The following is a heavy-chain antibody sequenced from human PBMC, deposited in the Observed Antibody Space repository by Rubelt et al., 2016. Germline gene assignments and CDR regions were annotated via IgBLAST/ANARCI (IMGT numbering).Heavy chain of an antibody. Sequence: QVQLQQWGAGLVKPSETLSLTCAVYGGSFSGYSWTWIRQPPGKGLEWLGEIDHSGNNDYIPSLKSRVSISVETSKKQNPQKIGAVTAADPAVYYGARRDTGGFLFDCWGQGTPVTVSS. CDR3: ARRDTGGFLFDC. D-gene: IGHD7-27*01. CDR1: GGSFSGYS. CDR2: IDHSGNN. V-gene: IGHV4-34*01. J-gene: IGHJ4*02.